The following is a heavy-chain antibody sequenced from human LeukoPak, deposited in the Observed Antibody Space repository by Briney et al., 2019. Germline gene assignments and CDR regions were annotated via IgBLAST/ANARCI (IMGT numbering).Heavy chain of an antibody. J-gene: IGHJ4*02. CDR1: GFTFSIYW. V-gene: IGHV3-7*01. CDR3: ARDKGIAVAGPHGNFDY. Sequence: GGSLRLSCEASGFTFSIYWMSWVRQAPGKGPEWVANIKEDGSERYYVDSVKGRFAISRDNAKNILYLQMNSLRAEDTAVYYCARDKGIAVAGPHGNFDYWGQGTLVTVSS. CDR2: IKEDGSER. D-gene: IGHD6-19*01.